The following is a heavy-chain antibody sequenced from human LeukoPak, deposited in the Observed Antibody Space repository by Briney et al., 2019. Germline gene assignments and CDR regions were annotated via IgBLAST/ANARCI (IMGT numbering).Heavy chain of an antibody. V-gene: IGHV4-39*02. CDR1: GGSISSSSYY. CDR2: IYYSGST. D-gene: IGHD3-10*01. CDR3: AREAGYYGSGSYSGAFDI. J-gene: IGHJ3*02. Sequence: SETLSLTCTVSGGSISSSSYYWGWIRQPPGKGLEWIGSIYYSGSTYYNPSLKGRVTKSVDTSKNQFSLKLSSVTAADTAVYYCAREAGYYGSGSYSGAFDIWGQGTMVTVSS.